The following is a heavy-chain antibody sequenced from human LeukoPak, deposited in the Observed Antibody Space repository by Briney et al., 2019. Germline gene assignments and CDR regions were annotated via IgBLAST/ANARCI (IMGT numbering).Heavy chain of an antibody. CDR1: GFTVSTNY. Sequence: GGSLRLSCAASGFTVSTNYMNRVRQAPGKGLEWVSVVYMGGTTYYADSVKGRFTISRDSTKNTIYLQMNNLRAEDTAVYYCARGLLRDGYTYTYSFDYWGQGALVTVSS. CDR3: ARGLLRDGYTYTYSFDY. V-gene: IGHV3-66*01. D-gene: IGHD5-18*01. J-gene: IGHJ4*02. CDR2: VYMGGTT.